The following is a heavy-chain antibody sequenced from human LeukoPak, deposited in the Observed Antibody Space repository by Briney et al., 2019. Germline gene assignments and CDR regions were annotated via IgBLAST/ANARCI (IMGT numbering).Heavy chain of an antibody. Sequence: GGSLRLSCAASRFTFSTYAMGWVRQAPGKGLEWVSSIKAGGGDPFYADSVRGRFTISRDNSEKTLFLQLNSLRAEDTAVYFCAKGGHAFNPFYYWGQGTLVTVSS. J-gene: IGHJ4*02. V-gene: IGHV3-23*01. D-gene: IGHD2-2*01. CDR1: RFTFSTYA. CDR2: IKAGGGDP. CDR3: AKGGHAFNPFYY.